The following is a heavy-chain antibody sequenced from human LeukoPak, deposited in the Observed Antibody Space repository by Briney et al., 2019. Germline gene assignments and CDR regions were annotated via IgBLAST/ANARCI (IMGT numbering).Heavy chain of an antibody. J-gene: IGHJ6*03. CDR2: IYTSGST. CDR3: AREVGGGSGYDLDYYYYMDV. D-gene: IGHD5-12*01. CDR1: GGLISRIEYY. Sequence: PSETLSLTCTVSGGLISRIEYYWSWIRQPAGKGLEWIGRIYTSGSTNYNPSLKSRVTMSVDTSKNQFSLKLSSVTAADTAVYYCAREVGGGSGYDLDYYYYMDVWGKGTTVTVSS. V-gene: IGHV4-4*07.